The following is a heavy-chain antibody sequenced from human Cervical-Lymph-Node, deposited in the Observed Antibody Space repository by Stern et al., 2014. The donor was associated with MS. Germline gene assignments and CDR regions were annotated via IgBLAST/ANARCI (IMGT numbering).Heavy chain of an antibody. V-gene: IGHV1-18*01. CDR1: GYTFTSYG. CDR2: ISADRGTT. Sequence: QVQLVQSGTDVKKPGASLIVSCKASGYTFTSYGISWVRQAPGQGLEWVGWISADRGTTKYAQYLRARITLSRDTSTGSPYMELRTLRYEDTAVYYCARDKMHAVDYWGQGTLVSVSS. J-gene: IGHJ4*02. D-gene: IGHD2-8*01. CDR3: ARDKMHAVDY.